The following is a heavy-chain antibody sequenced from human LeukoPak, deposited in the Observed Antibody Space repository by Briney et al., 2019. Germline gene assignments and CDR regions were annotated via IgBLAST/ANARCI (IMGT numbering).Heavy chain of an antibody. D-gene: IGHD3-10*01. J-gene: IGHJ4*02. Sequence: LPGESLILSCAASGFTLSSYWMSWVRQAPGKGLEWVANIKQDGSEKYYVDSVKGRFTISRDNAKNSLYLQMNSLRAEDTAVYYCARAGTMVRGVMVSDYWGQGTLVTVSS. CDR1: GFTLSSYW. CDR3: ARAGTMVRGVMVSDY. CDR2: IKQDGSEK. V-gene: IGHV3-7*01.